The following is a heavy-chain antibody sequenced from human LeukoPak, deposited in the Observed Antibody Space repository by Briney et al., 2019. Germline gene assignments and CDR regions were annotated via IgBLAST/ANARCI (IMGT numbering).Heavy chain of an antibody. Sequence: ASVKVSCKASGYTFSSYGISWVRQAPGQGLEWMGWITVYNGNTKYAHKYQDRVTMTTDTPTSTAYMDLRSLRSDDTVVYYCARDRGYEQQRWFDLWGQGTLVTVSS. CDR1: GYTFSSYG. D-gene: IGHD6-13*01. J-gene: IGHJ5*01. V-gene: IGHV1-18*01. CDR3: ARDRGYEQQRWFDL. CDR2: ITVYNGNT.